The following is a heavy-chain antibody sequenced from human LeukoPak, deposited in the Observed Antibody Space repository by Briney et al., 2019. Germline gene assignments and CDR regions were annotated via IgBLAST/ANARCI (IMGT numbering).Heavy chain of an antibody. V-gene: IGHV1-69*04. CDR1: GGTFSSYA. D-gene: IGHD3-10*01. CDR2: IIPILGIA. Sequence: GASVKVSCRASGGTFSSYAISWVRQAPGQGLEGMGRIIPILGIANYAQKFQGRVTITADKSTSTAYMELSSLRSEDTAVYYCARGSITMVRGVPGYYYYGMDVWGQGTTVTVSS. J-gene: IGHJ6*02. CDR3: ARGSITMVRGVPGYYYYGMDV.